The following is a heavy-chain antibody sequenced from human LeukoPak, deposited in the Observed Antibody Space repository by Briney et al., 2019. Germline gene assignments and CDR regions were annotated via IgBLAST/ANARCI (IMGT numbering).Heavy chain of an antibody. CDR3: GKSSGGWQWLDHYYYYYYMDV. V-gene: IGHV3-30*01. CDR2: ISYDGSNK. Sequence: GGSLRLSCAASGFTFSSYAMHWVRQAPGKGLEWGAVISYDGSNKYYADSVKGRFTISRDNSKNTLYLQMNSLRAEDTAVYYCGKSSGGWQWLDHYYYYYYMDVWGKGTTVTVSS. D-gene: IGHD6-19*01. J-gene: IGHJ6*03. CDR1: GFTFSSYA.